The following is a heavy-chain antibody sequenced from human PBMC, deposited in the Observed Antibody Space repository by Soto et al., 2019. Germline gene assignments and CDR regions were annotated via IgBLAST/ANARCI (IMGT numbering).Heavy chain of an antibody. D-gene: IGHD2-21*02. Sequence: SETLSLTCTVSGGSISSGDYYWSWIRQPPGKGLEWIGYIYYSGSTYYNPSLKSRVTISVDTSKNQFSLKLSSVTAADTAVYYCARALEVVTPYYYYGMDVWGQGTTVTVSS. V-gene: IGHV4-30-4*01. CDR2: IYYSGST. CDR1: GGSISSGDYY. CDR3: ARALEVVTPYYYYGMDV. J-gene: IGHJ6*02.